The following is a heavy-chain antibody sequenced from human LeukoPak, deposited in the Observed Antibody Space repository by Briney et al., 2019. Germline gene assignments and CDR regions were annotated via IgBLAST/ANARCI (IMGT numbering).Heavy chain of an antibody. CDR2: IYYSGST. J-gene: IGHJ4*02. Sequence: PSETLSLTCTVSGGSISSSSYYWGWIRQPPGKGLEWIGSIYYSGSTNYNPSLKSRVTISVDTSKNQFSLKLSSVTAADTAVYYCARTRVIAVAGVPILWGQGTLVTVSS. V-gene: IGHV4-39*01. CDR1: GGSISSSSYY. D-gene: IGHD6-19*01. CDR3: ARTRVIAVAGVPIL.